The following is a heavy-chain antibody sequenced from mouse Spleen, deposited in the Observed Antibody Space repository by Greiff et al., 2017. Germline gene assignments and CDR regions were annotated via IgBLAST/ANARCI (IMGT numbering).Heavy chain of an antibody. D-gene: IGHD1-1*01. CDR1: GFTFSDYG. CDR3: ARTGGSDYFDY. J-gene: IGHJ2*01. Sequence: VQLKESGGGLVKPGGSLKLSCAASGFTFSDYGMHWVRQAPEKGLEWVAYISSGSSTIYYADTVKGRFTISRDNAKNTLFLQMTSLRSEDTAMYYCARTGGSDYFDYWGQGTTLTVSS. V-gene: IGHV5-17*01. CDR2: ISSGSSTI.